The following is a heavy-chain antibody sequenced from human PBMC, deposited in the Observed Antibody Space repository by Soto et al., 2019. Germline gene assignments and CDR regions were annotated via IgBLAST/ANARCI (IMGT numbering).Heavy chain of an antibody. Sequence: QVQLVESGGGVVQPGRSLRLSCAASGFTFSSYGMHWVRQAPGKGLEWVAVISYDGSNKYYADSVKGRFTISRDNSKNTLYLQMNSLRAEDTAVYYCAKDSTVLRFLEGLLLVGDAFDIWRQGTMVTVSS. D-gene: IGHD3-3*01. CDR1: GFTFSSYG. V-gene: IGHV3-30*18. J-gene: IGHJ3*02. CDR3: AKDSTVLRFLEGLLLVGDAFDI. CDR2: ISYDGSNK.